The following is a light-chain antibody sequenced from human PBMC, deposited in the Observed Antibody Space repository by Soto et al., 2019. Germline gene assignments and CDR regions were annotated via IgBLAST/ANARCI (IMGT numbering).Light chain of an antibody. CDR2: DVS. CDR1: SSDVGGYNC. CDR3: SSCTSSSNFV. V-gene: IGLV2-14*01. Sequence: QSALTQPASVSGSPGQSITISCTGTSSDVGGYNCVSWYQQHPGRAPKLMINDVSNRPSGVSNRFSGSKSGNTASLTISGLQAEDEAEYYCSSCTSSSNFVFGTGTKVTVL. J-gene: IGLJ1*01.